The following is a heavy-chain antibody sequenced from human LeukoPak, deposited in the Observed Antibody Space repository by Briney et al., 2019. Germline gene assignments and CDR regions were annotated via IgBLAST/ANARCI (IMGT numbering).Heavy chain of an antibody. CDR1: GGSFSGYY. J-gene: IGHJ4*02. V-gene: IGHV4-34*01. D-gene: IGHD3-16*01. Sequence: SETLSLTCAVYGGSFSGYYWSWIRQPPGKGLEWIGEINHSGSTNYNPSLKSRVTISVDTSKNQFSLKLSSVTAADTAVYYCARDMGEGHDYWGQGTLVTVSS. CDR2: INHSGST. CDR3: ARDMGEGHDY.